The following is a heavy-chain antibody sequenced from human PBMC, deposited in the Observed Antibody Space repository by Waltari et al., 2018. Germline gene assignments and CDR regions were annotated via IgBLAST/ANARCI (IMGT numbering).Heavy chain of an antibody. CDR2: IDNSGDTT. J-gene: IGHJ4*02. D-gene: IGHD3-10*01. V-gene: IGHV3-23*05. Sequence: VYLLESGGGLVQPGGSLRLSCVGSGFDFPSYALSWVRQAPGKGLEWVSGIDNSGDTTYYTDSVRGRFTIFRDDSKNRLYLQMNSLRVEDTAVYYCAKDSGFSMIRGRENSWGQGTLVTVSS. CDR1: GFDFPSYA. CDR3: AKDSGFSMIRGRENS.